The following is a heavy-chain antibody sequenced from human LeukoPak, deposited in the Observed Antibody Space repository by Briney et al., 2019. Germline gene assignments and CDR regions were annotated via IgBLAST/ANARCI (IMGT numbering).Heavy chain of an antibody. CDR1: GYTFTGYY. CDR2: INPNSGGT. Sequence: ASVKVSCKASGYTFTGYYMHWVRQAPGQGLEWMGWINPNSGGTNYAQKFQGRVTITADTSTDTAYMELSSLRSEDTAVYYCANSGYWGQGTLVTVSS. CDR3: ANSGY. J-gene: IGHJ4*02. V-gene: IGHV1-2*02. D-gene: IGHD3-10*01.